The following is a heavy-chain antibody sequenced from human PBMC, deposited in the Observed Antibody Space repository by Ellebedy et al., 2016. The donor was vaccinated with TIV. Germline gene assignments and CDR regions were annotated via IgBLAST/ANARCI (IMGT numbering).Heavy chain of an antibody. CDR2: IYYSGST. V-gene: IGHV4-59*01. D-gene: IGHD3-22*01. J-gene: IGHJ4*02. CDR1: GGSISSYY. Sequence: SETLSLTXTVSGGSISSYYWSWIRQPPGKGLEWIGYIYYSGSTNYNPSLKSRVTISVDTSKNQFSLKLSSVTAADTAVYYCARAQNTLYYYDIWGQGTLVTVSS. CDR3: ARAQNTLYYYDI.